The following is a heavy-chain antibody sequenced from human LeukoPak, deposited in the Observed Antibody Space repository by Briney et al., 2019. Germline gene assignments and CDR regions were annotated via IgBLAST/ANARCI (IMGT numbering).Heavy chain of an antibody. CDR1: GYTFTGYY. CDR3: ARDNYYDSSGYYYDDSRRSFDP. V-gene: IGHV1-2*02. J-gene: IGHJ5*02. D-gene: IGHD3-22*01. CDR2: INPNSGGT. Sequence: ASVKVSCKASGYTFTGYYMHWVRQAPGQGLEWMGWINPNSGGTNYAQKFQGRVTMTRDTSISTAYMELSRLRSGDTAVYYCARDNYYDSSGYYYDDSRRSFDPWGQGTLVTVSS.